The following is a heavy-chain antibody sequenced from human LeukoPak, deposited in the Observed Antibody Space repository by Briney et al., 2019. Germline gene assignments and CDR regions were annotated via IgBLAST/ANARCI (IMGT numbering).Heavy chain of an antibody. Sequence: PGGSLRLSCAASGFTLGTYSMHWVRQAPGKGLEYVSIINSNGGATYYANSVKGRFTISRDNSKNTLFLQMGSLRAEDTAVYYCRGVGATSDYWGQGTLVTVSS. D-gene: IGHD1-26*01. CDR3: RGVGATSDY. CDR1: GFTLGTYS. J-gene: IGHJ4*02. V-gene: IGHV3-64*01. CDR2: INSNGGAT.